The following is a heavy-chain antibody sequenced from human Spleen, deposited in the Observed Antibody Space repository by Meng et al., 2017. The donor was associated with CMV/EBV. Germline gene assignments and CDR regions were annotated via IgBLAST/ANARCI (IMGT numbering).Heavy chain of an antibody. D-gene: IGHD3-3*01. CDR3: ARKGITMVGVEDY. V-gene: IGHV3-23*01. Sequence: GGSLRLSCAASGFTFSSYAMSWVRQAPGKGLEWVSAISGSGGSTYYADSVKGRFTISRDNSKNTLYLEMNNLRAEDTAFYYCARKGITMVGVEDYWGQGTLVTVSS. J-gene: IGHJ4*02. CDR2: ISGSGGST. CDR1: GFTFSSYA.